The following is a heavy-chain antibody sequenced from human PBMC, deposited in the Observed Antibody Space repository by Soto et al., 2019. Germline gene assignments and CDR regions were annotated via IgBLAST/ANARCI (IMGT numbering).Heavy chain of an antibody. CDR2: IYPGDSDT. Sequence: GESLKISCKGSGYTFTTYWIGWVRQMPGKGLEWMGIIYPGDSDTRYRSSFQGQVTISADKSISTAYLQWSSLKASDTAIYYCARGSREATRPLCFDPWGQGTLVTVS. CDR1: GYTFTTYW. V-gene: IGHV5-51*01. D-gene: IGHD6-6*01. CDR3: ARGSREATRPLCFDP. J-gene: IGHJ5*02.